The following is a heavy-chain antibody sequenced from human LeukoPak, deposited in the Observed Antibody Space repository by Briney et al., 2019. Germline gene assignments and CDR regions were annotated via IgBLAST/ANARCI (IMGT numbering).Heavy chain of an antibody. D-gene: IGHD2-2*01. V-gene: IGHV1-69*01. CDR3: ARVRGYCSSTSCSSPYYYYGMDV. J-gene: IGHJ6*04. CDR1: GGTFSSYA. CDR2: IIPIFGTA. Sequence: SVKVSCKASGGTFSSYAIIWVRQAPGQGLEWMGGIIPIFGTANYAQKFQGRVTITADESTSTAYMELSSLRSEDTAVYYCARVRGYCSSTSCSSPYYYYGMDVWGKATTVTVSS.